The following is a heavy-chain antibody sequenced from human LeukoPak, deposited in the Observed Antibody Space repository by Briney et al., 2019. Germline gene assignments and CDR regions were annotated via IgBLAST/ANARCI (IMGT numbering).Heavy chain of an antibody. V-gene: IGHV4-59*05. CDR3: AKTWIPAPFDY. CDR2: IYYRGST. J-gene: IGHJ4*02. D-gene: IGHD5-18*01. CDR1: GFTLRTYSMN. Sequence: GSLRLSCAASGFTLRTYSMNWVRQAPGKGLEWIGSIYYRGSTYYNPSLKSRVTISVDTSKTQFSLKLSSVTAADTAVYYCAKTWIPAPFDYWGQGTLVTVSS.